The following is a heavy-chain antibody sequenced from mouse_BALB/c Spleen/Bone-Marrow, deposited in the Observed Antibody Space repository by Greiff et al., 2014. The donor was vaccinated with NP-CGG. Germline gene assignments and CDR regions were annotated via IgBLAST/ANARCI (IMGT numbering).Heavy chain of an antibody. V-gene: IGHV2-9*02. CDR2: IWAGGNT. J-gene: IGHJ1*01. Sequence: VQLQQSGPGLVAPSQSLSITCTVSGFSLTNYGVHWVRQPPGKGLEWLGVIWAGGNTNYYSALMSRLSVSKDNSKSQVFLKMNSLQTDDRAMYYCARDRGGTRDFDVWGAGTTVTVSS. CDR1: GFSLTNYG. CDR3: ARDRGGTRDFDV.